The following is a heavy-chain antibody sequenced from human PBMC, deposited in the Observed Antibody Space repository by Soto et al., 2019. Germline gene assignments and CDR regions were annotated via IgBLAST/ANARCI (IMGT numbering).Heavy chain of an antibody. J-gene: IGHJ4*02. Sequence: QVQMVESGGGVVQPGRSLRLACAASGFTFSSYGMHWVRQAPGKGLEWVAVIWYDGSNKYYADSVKGRFTIARDHSKNTLYLQTNSLRAEDTAVYYCARVDLYSYGFGGFDYWGQGTLVTVSS. V-gene: IGHV3-33*01. CDR3: ARVDLYSYGFGGFDY. CDR1: GFTFSSYG. D-gene: IGHD5-18*01. CDR2: IWYDGSNK.